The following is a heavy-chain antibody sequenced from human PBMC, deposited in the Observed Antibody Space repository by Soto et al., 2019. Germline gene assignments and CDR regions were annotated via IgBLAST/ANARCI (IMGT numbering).Heavy chain of an antibody. Sequence: EVQLVESGGGLVQPGGSLRLSCAASGFTFSSYSMKWVRQAPGKGLEWVSYISSSSSTIYYADSVKGRFTISRDKAKNSLYLQMNSLRAEDTAVYYCARGAYYYDSSGLSYWGQGTLVTVSS. V-gene: IGHV3-48*01. D-gene: IGHD3-22*01. J-gene: IGHJ4*02. CDR3: ARGAYYYDSSGLSY. CDR1: GFTFSSYS. CDR2: ISSSSSTI.